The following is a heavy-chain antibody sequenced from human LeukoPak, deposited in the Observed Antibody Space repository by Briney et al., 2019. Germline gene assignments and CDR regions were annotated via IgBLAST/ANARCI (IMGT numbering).Heavy chain of an antibody. CDR3: ARSMYYYYMDV. J-gene: IGHJ6*03. Sequence: PGGSLRLSCAASGFIFTNDCMKRVRQTPGKGLVWVSHINSDARTRNADYVKGRFTISRDNAKNTLYLQMNSLRAEDTAVYYCARSMYYYYMDVWGKGTTVTVSS. CDR2: INSDART. CDR1: GFIFTNDC. V-gene: IGHV3-74*01.